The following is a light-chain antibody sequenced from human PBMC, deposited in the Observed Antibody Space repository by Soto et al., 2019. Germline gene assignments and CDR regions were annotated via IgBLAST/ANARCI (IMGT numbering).Light chain of an antibody. CDR1: GSNIGAGYD. CDR2: GHT. Sequence: QSVLTQPPSVSGAPGQSVSISCTGSGSNIGAGYDVQWYQQRPGSAPKLLIYGHTNRPTGVPGRFSGSTSGTSASLAINGLQAEYESYYYCTSHDDSLSADVLLGGGTKLTVL. CDR3: TSHDDSLSADVL. V-gene: IGLV1-40*01. J-gene: IGLJ2*01.